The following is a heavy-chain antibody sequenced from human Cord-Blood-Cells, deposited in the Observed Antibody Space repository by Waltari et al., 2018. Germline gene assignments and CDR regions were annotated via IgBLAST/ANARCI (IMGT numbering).Heavy chain of an antibody. D-gene: IGHD3-3*01. CDR3: ARQPGYDFWSGYYRAFDI. CDR2: IYYSGNT. CDR1: GGAISSSSYY. J-gene: IGHJ3*02. V-gene: IGHV4-39*01. Sequence: QLQLQESGPGLVKPSETLSLTCTVSGGAISSSSYYRGWIRQPPGKGLEWSGRIYYSGNTYHNRSLKSRVNISVDTSKIQFSLRLSSVTAADTAVYYCARQPGYDFWSGYYRAFDIRGQGTMVTVSS.